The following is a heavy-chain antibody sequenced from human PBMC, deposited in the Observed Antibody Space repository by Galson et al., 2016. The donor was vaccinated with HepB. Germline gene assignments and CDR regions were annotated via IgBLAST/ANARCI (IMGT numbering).Heavy chain of an antibody. CDR2: ISYDGSNK. Sequence: SLRLSCAASGFTFSYYGMHWVRQAPGKGLAWVAVISYDGSNKYYADSVKGRITISRDNSKNTLYLQMNSLRAEDTAVYYCAKEVEDIVATTYYYSGMDVRGKGTTVTVSS. J-gene: IGHJ6*04. CDR3: AKEVEDIVATTYYYSGMDV. CDR1: GFTFSYYG. D-gene: IGHD5-12*01. V-gene: IGHV3-30*18.